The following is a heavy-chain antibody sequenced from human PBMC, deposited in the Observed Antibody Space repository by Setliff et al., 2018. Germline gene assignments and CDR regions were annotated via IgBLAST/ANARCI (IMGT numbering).Heavy chain of an antibody. Sequence: PGGSLRLSCAASGFTVSSYWMSWVRQAPGKGLEWVANIKQDGSGKYYVDSVKGRFTISRDNAKNSLYLQMNSLRAEDTAVYYCARDGGEYWGQGTLVTVSS. CDR2: IKQDGSGK. J-gene: IGHJ4*02. CDR1: GFTVSSYW. CDR3: ARDGGEY. V-gene: IGHV3-7*01. D-gene: IGHD3-16*01.